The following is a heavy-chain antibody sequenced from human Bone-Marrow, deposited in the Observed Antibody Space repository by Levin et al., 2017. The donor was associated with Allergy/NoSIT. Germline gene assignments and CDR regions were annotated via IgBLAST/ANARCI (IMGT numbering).Heavy chain of an antibody. CDR3: AKGSGSYGTGSAVDG. Sequence: GASVKVSCAASGFTFGSYAMSWVRQTPGKGLDWVSSISGSGGSIHFADSVKGRFSISRDNSKNTLYLQMKSLRGDDTAVYYCAKGSGSYGTGSAVDGWGQGTTVTVSS. J-gene: IGHJ6*02. D-gene: IGHD3-10*01. CDR2: ISGSGGSI. V-gene: IGHV3-23*01. CDR1: GFTFGSYA.